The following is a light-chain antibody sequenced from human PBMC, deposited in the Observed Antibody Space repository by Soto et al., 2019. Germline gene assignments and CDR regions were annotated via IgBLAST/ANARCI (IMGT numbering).Light chain of an antibody. CDR2: DVS. Sequence: QSALTQPRSVSGSPGQSVTISCTGTSRDVGDFNYVSWYQHHPGKAPKFMIYDVSKRPSGVPDRFSGSKSGNTASLTISGLQADDEADYYCCSYAGSVMFGGGTQLTVL. V-gene: IGLV2-11*01. CDR1: SRDVGDFNY. CDR3: CSYAGSVM. J-gene: IGLJ3*02.